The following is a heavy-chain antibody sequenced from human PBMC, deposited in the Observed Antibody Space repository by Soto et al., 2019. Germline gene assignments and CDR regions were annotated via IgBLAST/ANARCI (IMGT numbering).Heavy chain of an antibody. CDR3: ALTWEVAANEDDF. V-gene: IGHV3-23*01. D-gene: IGHD2-15*01. CDR1: GFSFSKYA. Sequence: GGSPRLSCAASGFSFSKYAMSWVRQAPGKGLEWVSAISGSGGSTYYADSVKGRFTVSRDNSKNTLYLQMNSLRAEDTAVYYCALTWEVAANEDDFWGQGTLVTVSS. CDR2: ISGSGGST. J-gene: IGHJ4*02.